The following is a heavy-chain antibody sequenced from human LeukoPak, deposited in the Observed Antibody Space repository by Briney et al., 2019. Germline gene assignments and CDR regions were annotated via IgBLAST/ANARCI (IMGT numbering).Heavy chain of an antibody. D-gene: IGHD3-16*02. V-gene: IGHV6-1*01. J-gene: IGHJ4*02. CDR1: GDSVSSNSAA. CDR3: ARDLSYDYVWGSYRYLDY. CDR2: TYYRSKWYN. Sequence: SQTLSLTCAISGDSVSSNSAAWNWIRQSPSRGLEWLGRTYYRSKWYNDYAVSVKSRITINPDTSKNQFSLQLNSVTPEDTAVYYCARDLSYDYVWGSYRYLDYWGQGTPVTVSS.